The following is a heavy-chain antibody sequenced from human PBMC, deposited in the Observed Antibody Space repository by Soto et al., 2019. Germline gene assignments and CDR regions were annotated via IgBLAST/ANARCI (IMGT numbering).Heavy chain of an antibody. CDR1: GYTFTSYG. Sequence: ASVKVSCKASGYTFTSYGISWVRQAPGQGLEWMGWISAYNGNTNYAQKLQGRVTMTTDTSTSTAYMELRSLRSDDTAVYYCARDPGGGTIFGVVITPLSYYYGMDVWGQGTTVTVSS. CDR3: ARDPGGGTIFGVVITPLSYYYGMDV. J-gene: IGHJ6*02. CDR2: ISAYNGNT. V-gene: IGHV1-18*01. D-gene: IGHD3-3*01.